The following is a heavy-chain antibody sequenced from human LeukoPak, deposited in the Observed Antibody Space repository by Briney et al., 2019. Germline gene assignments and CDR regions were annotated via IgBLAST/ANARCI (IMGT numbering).Heavy chain of an antibody. CDR1: GYTFTGYY. CDR3: ASGTTDIVVVPATLRNYYFDY. J-gene: IGHJ4*02. D-gene: IGHD2-2*01. Sequence: GSVKVSCKASGYTFTGYYMHWVRQAPGQGLEWMGWINPNSGGTNYAQKFQGRVTMTRDTSISTAYMELSSLRSEDTAVYYCASGTTDIVVVPATLRNYYFDYWGQGTLVTVSS. V-gene: IGHV1-2*02. CDR2: INPNSGGT.